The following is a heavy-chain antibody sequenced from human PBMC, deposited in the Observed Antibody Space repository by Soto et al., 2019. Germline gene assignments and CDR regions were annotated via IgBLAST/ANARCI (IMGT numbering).Heavy chain of an antibody. J-gene: IGHJ6*04. CDR2: IYYRSKWFY. V-gene: IGHV6-1*01. D-gene: IGHD3-16*01. CDR3: ARVHCSPGKCLDGIEV. CDR1: GDIVSIIGGS. Sequence: LSLAVVISGDIVSIIGGSLNLIIQSPSIGLEWLGRIYYRSKWFYDYAAFVESRVTINPDTPRNQFSLQLSSVTPEDTAVYFCARVHCSPGKCLDGIEVCGKGHTVTVS.